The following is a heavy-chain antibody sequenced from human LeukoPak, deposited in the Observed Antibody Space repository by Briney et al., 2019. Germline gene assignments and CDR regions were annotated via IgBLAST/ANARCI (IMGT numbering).Heavy chain of an antibody. CDR2: ISGSAGST. Sequence: GGSLRLSCAASGFTFSSYAMSWVRQAPGKGLEWVSSISGSAGSTYCADSVRGRFTISRDNSKDTLYLQMNSLRAEDTAVYYCATPLFDYWGQGTLVTVSS. CDR1: GFTFSSYA. J-gene: IGHJ4*02. V-gene: IGHV3-23*01. CDR3: ATPLFDY.